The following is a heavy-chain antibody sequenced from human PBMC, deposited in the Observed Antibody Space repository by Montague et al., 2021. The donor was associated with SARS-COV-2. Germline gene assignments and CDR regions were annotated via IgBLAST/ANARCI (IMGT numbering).Heavy chain of an antibody. V-gene: IGHV4-59*01. D-gene: IGHD2/OR15-2a*01. CDR3: ARDKRASKGYYFGSGFDY. Sequence: SETLSLTCTVSGVSISSYYWSWIRQPPGKGLEWIGYIYYTGSTNXKPSLKSRATISLDASKNQFSLKLRSVTAADTAVYYCARDKRASKGYYFGSGFDYWGQGTLVTVSS. CDR1: GVSISSYY. J-gene: IGHJ4*02. CDR2: IYYTGST.